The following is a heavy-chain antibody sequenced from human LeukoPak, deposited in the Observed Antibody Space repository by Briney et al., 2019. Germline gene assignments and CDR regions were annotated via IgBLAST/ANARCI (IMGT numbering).Heavy chain of an antibody. CDR1: GFIFSSYW. J-gene: IGHJ6*02. Sequence: GGSLRLSCAASGFIFSSYWMHWVRQAPGKGLEWVTVISYDGSNKYYVDSVKGRFTISRDNSKNTLYLQMNSLRAEDTAVYYCAREGYYYDSSGYFYYNYYGMDVWGQGTTVTVSS. V-gene: IGHV3-30*03. D-gene: IGHD3-22*01. CDR3: AREGYYYDSSGYFYYNYYGMDV. CDR2: ISYDGSNK.